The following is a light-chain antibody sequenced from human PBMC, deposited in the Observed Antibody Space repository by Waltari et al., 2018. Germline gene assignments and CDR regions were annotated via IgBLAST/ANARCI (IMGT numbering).Light chain of an antibody. CDR1: QSIGSY. J-gene: IGKJ1*01. CDR2: DVS. V-gene: IGKV3-11*01. Sequence: IVLTQSPATLSLSPGERATLSCRASQSIGSYLAWYQHRPGQPPRLLIYDVSKRATGIPARFSGRGSGTDFTLTISSLEPEDFAVYYCQQRSGDWWTFDQGTKVEIK. CDR3: QQRSGDWWT.